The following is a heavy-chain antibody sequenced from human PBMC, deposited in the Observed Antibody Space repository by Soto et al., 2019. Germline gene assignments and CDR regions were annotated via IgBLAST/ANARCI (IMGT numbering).Heavy chain of an antibody. CDR2: ISERGITT. Sequence: PGGSLRLSXVASGFNFSNFDMNWVRQAPGRGLEWISLISERGITTTYADSVRSRFTLSSDNAQSSLYLQMDRITVENAGVYCCAGGGVVWGRGVLVTVSS. CDR1: GFNFSNFD. D-gene: IGHD2-8*01. V-gene: IGHV3-48*03. CDR3: AGGGVV. J-gene: IGHJ4*02.